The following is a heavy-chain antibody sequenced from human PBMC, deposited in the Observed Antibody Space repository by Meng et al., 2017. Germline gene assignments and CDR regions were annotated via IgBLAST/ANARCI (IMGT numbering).Heavy chain of an antibody. D-gene: IGHD3-22*01. Sequence: QGQRQESGPGLGQPSGTLSLTCAVSGGSISSSNWWSWVRQPPGKGLEWIGEIYHSGSTNYNPSLKSRVTISVDKSKNQFSLKLSSVTAADTAVYYCASLTYYYDSSGYYRVAYFDYWGQGTLVTVSS. J-gene: IGHJ4*02. CDR1: GGSISSSNW. CDR3: ASLTYYYDSSGYYRVAYFDY. CDR2: IYHSGST. V-gene: IGHV4-4*02.